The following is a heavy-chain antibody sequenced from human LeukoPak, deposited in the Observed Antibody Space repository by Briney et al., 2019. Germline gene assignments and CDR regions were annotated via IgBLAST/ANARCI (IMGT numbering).Heavy chain of an antibody. CDR3: ATGSGYYDSSGYYYNFDY. Sequence: ASVKVSFKVSGYTLTELSMHWVRQAPGKGREWMGGFDAEDGETIYAQKFQGRVTMTEDTSTDTAYMELSSLRSEDTAVYYCATGSGYYDSSGYYYNFDYWGQGTLVTVSS. CDR2: FDAEDGET. CDR1: GYTLTELS. D-gene: IGHD3-22*01. J-gene: IGHJ4*02. V-gene: IGHV1-24*01.